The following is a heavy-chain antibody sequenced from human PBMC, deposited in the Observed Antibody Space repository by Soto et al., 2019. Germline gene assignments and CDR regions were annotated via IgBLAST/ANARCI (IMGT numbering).Heavy chain of an antibody. CDR1: GFTFSSYA. J-gene: IGHJ4*02. Sequence: QVQLVKSGGGVVQPGRSLRLSCAASGFTFSSYAMHWVRQAPGKGLEWVAVISYDGSNKYYADSVKGRFTISRDNSKNTVYLQMNSLRAEDTAVYYCARAVGFWSGYNDSWGQGTLVTVSS. CDR2: ISYDGSNK. V-gene: IGHV3-30-3*01. CDR3: ARAVGFWSGYNDS. D-gene: IGHD3-3*01.